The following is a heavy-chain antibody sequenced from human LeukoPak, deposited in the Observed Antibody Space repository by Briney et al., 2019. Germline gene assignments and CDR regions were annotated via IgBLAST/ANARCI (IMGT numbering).Heavy chain of an antibody. CDR1: GDTFSSYA. Sequence: GASVKVSCKASGDTFSSYAISWVRQAPGQGLEWMGGIIPIFGTANYAQKFQGRVTITADESTSTAYMELSSLRSEDTAVYYCARAAGTVYITMVRGVNYYYYGMDVWGQGTTVTVSS. CDR3: ARAAGTVYITMVRGVNYYYYGMDV. D-gene: IGHD3-10*01. CDR2: IIPIFGTA. V-gene: IGHV1-69*13. J-gene: IGHJ6*02.